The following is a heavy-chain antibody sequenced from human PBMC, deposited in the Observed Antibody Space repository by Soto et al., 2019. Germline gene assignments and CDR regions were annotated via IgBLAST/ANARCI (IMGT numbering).Heavy chain of an antibody. J-gene: IGHJ6*02. Sequence: QTLSLTCAISGDSVSSNSAAWNWIRQSPSRGLEWLGRTYYRSKWYNDYAVSVKSRITINPDISKNQFSLQLNSVTPEDTAVYYCARDKFYDFWSGYSSDYYYYGMDVWGQGTTVTVSS. CDR3: ARDKFYDFWSGYSSDYYYYGMDV. V-gene: IGHV6-1*01. CDR1: GDSVSSNSAA. CDR2: TYYRSKWYN. D-gene: IGHD3-3*01.